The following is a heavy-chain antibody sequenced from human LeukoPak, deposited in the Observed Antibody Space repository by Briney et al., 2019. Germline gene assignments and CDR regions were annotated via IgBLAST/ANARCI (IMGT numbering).Heavy chain of an antibody. D-gene: IGHD2-21*02. J-gene: IGHJ4*02. Sequence: PSETLSLTCAVYGGSFSGYYWSWVRQPPGKGLEWIGEINHSGSTNYNPSLKSRVTISVDTSKNQFSLKLSSVTAADTAVYYCTRGVFPSGMVATLSYDVDYWVQGTLDAVSS. CDR1: GGSFSGYY. CDR3: TRGVFPSGMVATLSYDVDY. V-gene: IGHV4-34*01. CDR2: INHSGST.